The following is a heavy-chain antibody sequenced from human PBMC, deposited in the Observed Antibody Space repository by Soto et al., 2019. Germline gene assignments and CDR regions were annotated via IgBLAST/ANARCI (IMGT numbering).Heavy chain of an antibody. CDR1: GGSISNSNW. CDR3: ARHGGKYFEY. CDR2: IYHSGST. D-gene: IGHD2-15*01. Sequence: QLQLQESGPGLVKPSGTLSLTCVVSGGSISNSNWWGWVRQPPGEGPEWIGQIYHSGSTNYNSSLMSRGPISLDKSKKRVSLSLTSVTAADTAVYYCARHGGKYFEYWGQGSLVTVSS. J-gene: IGHJ4*02. V-gene: IGHV4-4*02.